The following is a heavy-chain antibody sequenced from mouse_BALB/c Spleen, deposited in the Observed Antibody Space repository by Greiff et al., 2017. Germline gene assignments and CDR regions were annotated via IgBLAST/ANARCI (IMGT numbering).Heavy chain of an antibody. CDR2: IYPGDGDT. V-gene: IGHV1-80*01. J-gene: IGHJ2*01. CDR1: GYAFSSYW. Sequence: QVQLKQSGAELVRPGSSVKISCKASGYAFSSYWMNWVKQRPGQGLEWIGQIYPGDGDTNYNGKFKGKATLTADKSSNTAYMQLSSLTSEDSAVYYCARRADGHWGQGTTLTVSS. CDR3: ARRADGH. D-gene: IGHD1-2*01.